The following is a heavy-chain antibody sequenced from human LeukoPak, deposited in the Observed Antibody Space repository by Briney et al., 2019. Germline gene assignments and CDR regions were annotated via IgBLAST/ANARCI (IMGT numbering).Heavy chain of an antibody. D-gene: IGHD6-19*01. Sequence: GGSLRLSCAASGFTFSSYGMHWVRQAPGKGLEWVAVISYDGSNKYYADSVKGRFTISRDNSKNTLYLQMNSLRAEDTAVYYCAKGRQWLVPWFDPWGQGTLVTVSS. CDR3: AKGRQWLVPWFDP. CDR2: ISYDGSNK. V-gene: IGHV3-30*18. J-gene: IGHJ5*02. CDR1: GFTFSSYG.